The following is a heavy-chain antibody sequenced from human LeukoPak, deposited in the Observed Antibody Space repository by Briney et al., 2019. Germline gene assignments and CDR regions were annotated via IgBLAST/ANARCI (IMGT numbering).Heavy chain of an antibody. CDR2: MYTSGPA. D-gene: IGHD3-16*01. Sequence: SETLSLTCTLSGDSIDSYFCTWIRQPRGKRPEWIGYMYTSGPANYNPSLKGRVTISGDTSTNVFSLNVMSVTAADTAIYYCAALPYTTAWREYWGQGTLVTVSS. V-gene: IGHV4-59*13. CDR1: GDSIDSYF. CDR3: AALPYTTAWREY. J-gene: IGHJ4*02.